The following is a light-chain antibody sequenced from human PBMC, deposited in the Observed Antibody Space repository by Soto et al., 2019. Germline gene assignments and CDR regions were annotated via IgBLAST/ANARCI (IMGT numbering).Light chain of an antibody. CDR2: GAS. CDR1: QSVSRNY. Sequence: EIVLTQSPGTLSLSPGERATLSCRASQSVSRNYLAWYQQKPGQAPRLLIYGASSRATGIPDRFSGSGSGTDFSLTISRLEPEDFAVYYCQQYGGSHRVTFGGGTKVEIK. V-gene: IGKV3-20*01. CDR3: QQYGGSHRVT. J-gene: IGKJ4*01.